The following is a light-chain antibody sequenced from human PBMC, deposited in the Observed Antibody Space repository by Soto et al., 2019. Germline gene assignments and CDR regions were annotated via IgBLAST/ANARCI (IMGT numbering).Light chain of an antibody. J-gene: IGKJ2*01. CDR1: QSVRSN. Sequence: EIVMTQSPATLSVSPGERATLSCRASQSVRSNLAWYQQKPGQAPRLLIYGASTRATGIPARFSGSGSGTEFTLTISSLQSEDFPVYYCQQYNNWPYTFGQGTKLEIK. V-gene: IGKV3-15*01. CDR3: QQYNNWPYT. CDR2: GAS.